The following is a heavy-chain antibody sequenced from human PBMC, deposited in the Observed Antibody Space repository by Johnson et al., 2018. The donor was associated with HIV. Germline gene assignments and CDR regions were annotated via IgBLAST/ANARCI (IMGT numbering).Heavy chain of an antibody. Sequence: QVQLVESGGGVVQPGRSLRLSCAASGFTFSSYAMHWVRQAPGKGLEWVAVISYDGSNKYYADSVKGRFTISRDNSKNTLYLQMNSLRAEDTAVYYCANTSPGSVSFGAFDIWGQGTMVTVSS. CDR1: GFTFSSYA. CDR3: ANTSPGSVSFGAFDI. V-gene: IGHV3-30-3*01. CDR2: ISYDGSNK. D-gene: IGHD3-10*01. J-gene: IGHJ3*02.